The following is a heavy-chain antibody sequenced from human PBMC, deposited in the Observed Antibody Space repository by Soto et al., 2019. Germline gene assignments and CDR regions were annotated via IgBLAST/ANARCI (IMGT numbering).Heavy chain of an antibody. CDR3: ERHSPTMDYTVEAFDI. J-gene: IGHJ3*02. D-gene: IGHD3-16*01. V-gene: IGHV4-59*08. CDR1: GGSISSYY. Sequence: QVQLQESGPGLVKPSETLSLTCTVSGGSISSYYWSWIRQSPGKGLEWIGYIYYSGSTNYNPSLKSRVTMSVDTSKNQFALKLSSVTAADTAVYYCERHSPTMDYTVEAFDIWGQGTMVTVSS. CDR2: IYYSGST.